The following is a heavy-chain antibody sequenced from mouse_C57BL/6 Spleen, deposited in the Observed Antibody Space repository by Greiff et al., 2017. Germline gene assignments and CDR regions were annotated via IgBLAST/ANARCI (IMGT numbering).Heavy chain of an antibody. D-gene: IGHD2-3*01. CDR3: ARYEGWLLHFFDY. Sequence: QVQLQQPGTELVKPGASVKLSCKASGYTFTSYWMNWVKQRPGQGLEWIGNSNPSNGGTNYNEKFKSKATLHVEKSSSTAYMQLSSLTSDDSAVDYCARYEGWLLHFFDYWGQGTTLTVSS. CDR1: GYTFTSYW. CDR2: SNPSNGGT. J-gene: IGHJ2*01. V-gene: IGHV1-53*01.